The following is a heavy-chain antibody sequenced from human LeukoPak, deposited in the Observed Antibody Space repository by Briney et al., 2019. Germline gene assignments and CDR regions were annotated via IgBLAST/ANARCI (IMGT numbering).Heavy chain of an antibody. CDR3: ARGYSGSYYN. V-gene: IGHV3-74*01. J-gene: IGHJ4*02. Sequence: GGSLRLSCAASGFTFSSYWMHWVRHAPGKGLVWVSRINNDGSGTTYADSVKGRFTISRGNAKNTLYLQMNSLRAEDTAVYYCARGYSGSYYNWGQGTLVTVSS. D-gene: IGHD1-26*01. CDR2: INNDGSGT. CDR1: GFTFSSYW.